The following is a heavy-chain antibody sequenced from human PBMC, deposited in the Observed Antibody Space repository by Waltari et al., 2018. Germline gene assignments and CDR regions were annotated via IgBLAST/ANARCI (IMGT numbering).Heavy chain of an antibody. CDR3: ARDQVPVLRLGLNSYYYYGMDV. J-gene: IGHJ6*02. CDR2: IIPIFGTA. V-gene: IGHV1-69*12. D-gene: IGHD3-3*01. CDR1: GGTFSSYA. Sequence: QVQLVQSGAEVKKPGSSVKVSCKASGGTFSSYAISWVRPAPGQGLGGMGGIIPIFGTANYAQKFQGRVTITADESTSTAYMELSSLRSEDTAVYYCARDQVPVLRLGLNSYYYYGMDVWGQGTTVTVSS.